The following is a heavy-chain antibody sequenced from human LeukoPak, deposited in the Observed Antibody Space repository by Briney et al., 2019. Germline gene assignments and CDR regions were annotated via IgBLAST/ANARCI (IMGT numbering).Heavy chain of an antibody. CDR2: ISYDGSNK. D-gene: IGHD6-19*01. J-gene: IGHJ4*02. CDR3: AKVGRQWLVLYYFDY. Sequence: GESLTLSCAASGFTFSSYGMHWVRQAPGKGLEWVGVISYDGSNKYYADSVKSRFTISRDNSKNTLYLQMNSLRAEDTAVYYCAKVGRQWLVLYYFDYWGQGTLVTASS. CDR1: GFTFSSYG. V-gene: IGHV3-30*18.